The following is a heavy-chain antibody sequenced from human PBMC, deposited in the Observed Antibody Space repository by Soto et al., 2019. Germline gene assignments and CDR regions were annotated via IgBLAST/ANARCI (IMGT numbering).Heavy chain of an antibody. D-gene: IGHD2-21*02. CDR3: ASHCGGDCYSRSPPYYYYGMDV. CDR1: GGTFSSYA. Sequence: QVQLVQSGAEVKKPGSSVKVSCKASGGTFSSYAISWVRQAPGQGLEWMGGIIPIFGTADYAQKFQGRVTITAAESTSTADMELSSLRSEDTAVYYCASHCGGDCYSRSPPYYYYGMDVWGQGTTVTVSS. V-gene: IGHV1-69*12. J-gene: IGHJ6*02. CDR2: IIPIFGTA.